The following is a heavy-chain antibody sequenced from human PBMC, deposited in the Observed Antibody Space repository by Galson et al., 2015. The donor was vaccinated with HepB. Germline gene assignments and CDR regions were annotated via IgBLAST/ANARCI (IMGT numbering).Heavy chain of an antibody. V-gene: IGHV4-59*11. CDR2: MDYSGNS. CDR3: ATAGGHAGAFGE. J-gene: IGHJ4*02. CDR1: GGSTSSHY. D-gene: IGHD5-12*01. Sequence: SETLSLTCTVSGGSTSSHYCGWIRQPPGKGLEWIGYMDYSGNSHYNSSLKSRATMAVDTSKNQFSLRLNSVTAADTAVYYCATAGGHAGAFGEWGQGTQVTVSS.